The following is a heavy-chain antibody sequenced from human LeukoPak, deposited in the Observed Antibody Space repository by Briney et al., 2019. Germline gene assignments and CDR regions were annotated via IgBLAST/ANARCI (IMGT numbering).Heavy chain of an antibody. J-gene: IGHJ3*02. CDR1: GFTFSSYA. V-gene: IGHV3-23*01. CDR2: LSAGGGYT. CDR3: AKDIHYYDSSGNAFDT. D-gene: IGHD3-22*01. Sequence: GGSLRLSCAASGFTFSSYAMSWVRQAPGKGLEWVSGLSAGGGYTYYADSVKGRFTISRDNSKNTLYLQMNSLRAEDTAVYYCAKDIHYYDSSGNAFDTWGQGTMVTVSS.